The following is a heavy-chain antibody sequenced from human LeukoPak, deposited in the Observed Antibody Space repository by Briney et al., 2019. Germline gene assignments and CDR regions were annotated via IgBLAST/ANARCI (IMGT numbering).Heavy chain of an antibody. D-gene: IGHD2-2*02. V-gene: IGHV4-30-2*01. J-gene: IGHJ5*02. CDR1: GGSISSGGYY. CDR2: IYHSGST. CDR3: ARGGLVVVPAAIRGPRGHWFDP. Sequence: SETLSLTCTVSGGSISSGGYYWSWIRQPPGKGLEWIGYIYHSGSTYYNPSLKSRVTISVDRSKNQFSLKLSSVTAADTAVYYCARGGLVVVPAAIRGPRGHWFDPWGQGTLVTVSS.